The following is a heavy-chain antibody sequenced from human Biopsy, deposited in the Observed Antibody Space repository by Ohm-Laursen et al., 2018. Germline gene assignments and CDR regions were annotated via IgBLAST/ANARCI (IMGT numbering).Heavy chain of an antibody. CDR2: GYNGRIT. Sequence: TLSLTCTVSGGSIISYYWTWIRQTSGKGLEWIGHGYNGRITNYNPSLKSRVTISKDTSKNQFSLQLSSVTAADSAIYYCARERQFRFLEGAFDYWGQGILVTVSS. CDR3: ARERQFRFLEGAFDY. V-gene: IGHV4-59*01. J-gene: IGHJ4*02. D-gene: IGHD3-3*01. CDR1: GGSIISYY.